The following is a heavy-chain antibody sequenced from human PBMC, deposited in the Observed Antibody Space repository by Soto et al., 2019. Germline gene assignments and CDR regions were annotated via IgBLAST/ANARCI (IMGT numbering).Heavy chain of an antibody. D-gene: IGHD2-15*01. CDR3: ARVRYSSDAFDI. Sequence: PGGSLRLSCAASGFTFSSYWMSWVRQAPGKGLEWLANINQDGSEKYYVDSVKGRFTISRDNAKNSLYLQMNSLSAEDTAVYYCARVRYSSDAFDIWGQGTMVTVSS. CDR2: INQDGSEK. J-gene: IGHJ3*02. CDR1: GFTFSSYW. V-gene: IGHV3-7*03.